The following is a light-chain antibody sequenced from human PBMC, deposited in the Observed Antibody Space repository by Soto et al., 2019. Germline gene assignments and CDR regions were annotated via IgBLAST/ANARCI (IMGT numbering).Light chain of an antibody. CDR1: QNINKN. CDR3: EENYSTPTWT. J-gene: IGKJ1*01. CDR2: AAS. V-gene: IGKV1-39*01. Sequence: DIQMTQSPSSLSAFVGDRVTITCRASQNINKNLNWYQQKPGRGPPLLIYAASSLQSGVLSRCSGSGSGTDFTLTISSLTPENFATDYCEENYSTPTWTFGQGTKVEVK.